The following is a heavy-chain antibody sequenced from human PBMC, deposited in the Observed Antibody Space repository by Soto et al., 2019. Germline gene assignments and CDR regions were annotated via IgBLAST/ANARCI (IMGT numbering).Heavy chain of an antibody. D-gene: IGHD3-3*01. Sequence: ASVKVSCKASGYTFTSYYMHWVRQAPGQGLEWMGIINPSGGSTSYAQKFQGRVTMTRDTSTSTVYMELSSLRSEDTAVYYCARDPWYYDFWSGSLGMDVWGQGTTVTVSS. J-gene: IGHJ6*02. V-gene: IGHV1-46*01. CDR3: ARDPWYYDFWSGSLGMDV. CDR2: INPSGGST. CDR1: GYTFTSYY.